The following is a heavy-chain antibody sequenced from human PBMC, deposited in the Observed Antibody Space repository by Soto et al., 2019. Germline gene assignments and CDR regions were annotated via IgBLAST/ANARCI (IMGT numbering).Heavy chain of an antibody. D-gene: IGHD5-18*01. CDR3: ARDQVPNTYGHMIDF. V-gene: IGHV3-30*04. CDR2: ISYGGRDE. Sequence: QVQLVESGGGVVQPGKSLRLSCAASGFIFSSYAVHWVRQAPGKGLEWVATISYGGRDEYYAVSVKGRFTISRDNSKNTLSLQMNSLRPEDTAVYYCARDQVPNTYGHMIDFWGQGTLVTVSS. CDR1: GFIFSSYA. J-gene: IGHJ4*02.